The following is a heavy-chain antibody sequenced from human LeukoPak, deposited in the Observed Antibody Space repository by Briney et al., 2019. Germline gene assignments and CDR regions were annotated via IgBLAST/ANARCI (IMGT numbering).Heavy chain of an antibody. V-gene: IGHV3-15*01. D-gene: IGHD3-3*01. Sequence: GGSLRLSCAASGFTFSDAWMSWVRQAPGKGLEWVGRIKTYTEGETKDYAAPVKDRFIISRDDSKNMLYLEMNSLKIEDTAIYYCATMVNINSGRWGQGTLVTVSS. CDR3: ATMVNINSGR. J-gene: IGHJ4*02. CDR1: GFTFSDAW. CDR2: IKTYTEGETK.